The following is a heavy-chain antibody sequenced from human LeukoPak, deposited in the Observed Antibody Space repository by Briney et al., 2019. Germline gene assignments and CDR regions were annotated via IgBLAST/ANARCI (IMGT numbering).Heavy chain of an antibody. V-gene: IGHV4-59*01. D-gene: IGHD6-19*01. J-gene: IGHJ4*02. CDR1: GGSITSYY. CDR3: ATRRIAVAAPFDY. CDR2: IYYSGST. Sequence: SETLSLTCTVSGGSITSYYWSWIRQPPGKGLEWIGYIYYSGSTNYNPSLKSRVTMSVDTSKNEFSLKLSSVTTADTAVYYCATRRIAVAAPFDYWGQGTLVTVSS.